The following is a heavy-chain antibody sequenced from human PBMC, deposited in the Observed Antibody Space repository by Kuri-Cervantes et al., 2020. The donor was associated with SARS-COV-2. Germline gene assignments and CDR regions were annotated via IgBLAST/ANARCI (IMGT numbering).Heavy chain of an antibody. CDR1: GFTFSSFW. CDR2: LNSDGSIT. D-gene: IGHD6-19*01. V-gene: IGHV3-74*03. J-gene: IGHJ4*02. CDR3: ARDQGSGWLLGDY. Sequence: GESLKISCAASGFTFSSFWMHWVRQAPGKGLVWVSGLNSDGSITKYADSVKGRFTISRDNAESTLYLQMNSLRAEDTAVYYCARDQGSGWLLGDYWGQGTLVTVSS.